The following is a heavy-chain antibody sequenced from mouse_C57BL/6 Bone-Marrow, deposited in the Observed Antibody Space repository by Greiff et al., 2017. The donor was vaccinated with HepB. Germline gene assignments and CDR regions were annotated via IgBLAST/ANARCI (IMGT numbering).Heavy chain of an antibody. CDR3: TTQGITTVVATPAWFAY. D-gene: IGHD1-1*01. Sequence: EVKLEESGAELVRPGASVKLSCTASGFNIKDDYMHWVKQRPEQGLEWIGWIDPENGDTEYASKFQGKATITADTSSNTAYLQLSSLTSEDTAVYYCTTQGITTVVATPAWFAYWGQGTLVTVSA. CDR2: IDPENGDT. J-gene: IGHJ3*01. V-gene: IGHV14-4*01. CDR1: GFNIKDDY.